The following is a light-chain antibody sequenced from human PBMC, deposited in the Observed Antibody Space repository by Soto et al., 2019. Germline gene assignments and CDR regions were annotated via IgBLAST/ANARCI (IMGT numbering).Light chain of an antibody. CDR2: GAS. Sequence: EIVLTQSPGTLSLSPGERATLSCTASQSVSSNYLAWYQQKPGQAPRLLIYGASSRATGIPDRFSGCGSGTDFTLTITRLESEDFAVYYCQQYGSSAYTFGQGTKLEIK. CDR1: QSVSSNY. CDR3: QQYGSSAYT. V-gene: IGKV3-20*01. J-gene: IGKJ2*01.